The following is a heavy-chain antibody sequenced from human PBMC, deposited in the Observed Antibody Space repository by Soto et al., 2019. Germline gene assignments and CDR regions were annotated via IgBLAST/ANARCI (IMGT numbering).Heavy chain of an antibody. CDR1: GFTFDDYA. CDR2: ISWNSGSI. CDR3: AKDGVMNTVDYYYYYMDV. D-gene: IGHD4-4*01. Sequence: EVQLVESGGGLVQPGRSLRLSCAASGFTFDDYAMHWVRQAPGKGLEWVSGISWNSGSIGYADSVKGRFTISRDNAKNSLYLQMNSMRAEDTALYYCAKDGVMNTVDYYYYYMDVWGKGTTVTVSS. J-gene: IGHJ6*03. V-gene: IGHV3-9*01.